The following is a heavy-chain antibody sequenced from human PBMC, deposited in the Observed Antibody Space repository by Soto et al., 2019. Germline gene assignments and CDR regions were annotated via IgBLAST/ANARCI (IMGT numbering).Heavy chain of an antibody. J-gene: IGHJ6*02. CDR3: ARNLPYYYDSSGYPPPSDYYYGMDV. V-gene: IGHV1-2*04. Sequence: ASVKVSCKASGYTFTGYCMHWVRQAPGQGLEWMGWINPNSGGTNYAQKFQGWVTMTRDTSISTAYMELSRLRSDDTAVYYCARNLPYYYDSSGYPPPSDYYYGMDVWGQGTTVTVSS. CDR2: INPNSGGT. D-gene: IGHD3-22*01. CDR1: GYTFTGYC.